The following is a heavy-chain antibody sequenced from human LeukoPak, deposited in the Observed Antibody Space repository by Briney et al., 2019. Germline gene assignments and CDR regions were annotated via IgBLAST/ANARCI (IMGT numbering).Heavy chain of an antibody. J-gene: IGHJ6*02. CDR2: IYYSGST. CDR1: GGSISSYY. V-gene: IGHV4-59*08. D-gene: IGHD3-3*01. Sequence: SETLSLTCPVSGGSISSYYWSWIRQPPGKGLEWIGYIYYSGSTNYNPSLKSRVTISVDTSKNQFSLKLSSVTAADTAVYYCARHPDYDFWSGYQGMDVWGQGTTVTVSS. CDR3: ARHPDYDFWSGYQGMDV.